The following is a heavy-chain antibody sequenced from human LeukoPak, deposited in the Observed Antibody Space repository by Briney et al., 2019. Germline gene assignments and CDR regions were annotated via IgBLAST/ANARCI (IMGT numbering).Heavy chain of an antibody. CDR2: IIPIFGTA. CDR1: GGTFSSYA. CDR3: ARTNSITIFGVVTRLNGWFDP. V-gene: IGHV1-69*06. J-gene: IGHJ5*02. Sequence: GASVKVSCKASGGTFSSYAISWVRQAPGQGLEWMGSIIPIFGTANYAQKFKGRVTITADKSTSTAYMELSSLRAEDTAVYYCARTNSITIFGVVTRLNGWFDPWGQGTLVTVSS. D-gene: IGHD3-3*01.